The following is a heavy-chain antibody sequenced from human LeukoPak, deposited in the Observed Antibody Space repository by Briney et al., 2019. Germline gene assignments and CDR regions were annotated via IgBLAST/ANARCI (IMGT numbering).Heavy chain of an antibody. D-gene: IGHD6-19*01. J-gene: IGHJ4*02. Sequence: GSSVTVSCKASGGTFSSYAISWVRQAPGQGLEWMGRIIPIFGIANYAQKFQGRVTITADKSTSTAYMELSSLRSEDTAVYYCARIWEVGWYAYWGQGTLVTVSS. CDR2: IIPIFGIA. CDR3: ARIWEVGWYAY. V-gene: IGHV1-69*04. CDR1: GGTFSSYA.